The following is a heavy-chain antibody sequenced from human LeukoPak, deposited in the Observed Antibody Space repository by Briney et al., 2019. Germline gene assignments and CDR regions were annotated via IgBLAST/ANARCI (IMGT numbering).Heavy chain of an antibody. CDR1: GGSISSYY. D-gene: IGHD6-19*01. Sequence: SETLSLTCTVSGGSISSYYWSCIRQPAGKGLEWIGRIYTSESTNYNPSLKSRVTMSVDTSKNQFSLKLSSVTAADTAVYYCARDSPVAGTVDYWGQGTLVTVSS. CDR3: ARDSPVAGTVDY. V-gene: IGHV4-4*07. CDR2: IYTSEST. J-gene: IGHJ4*02.